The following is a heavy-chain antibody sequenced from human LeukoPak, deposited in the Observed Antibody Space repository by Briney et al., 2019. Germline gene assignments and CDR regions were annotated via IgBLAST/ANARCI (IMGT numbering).Heavy chain of an antibody. D-gene: IGHD1-26*01. Sequence: GGSLRLSCAASGFTFSSYWMHWVRQAPGKGLVWVSRINSDESSTPYADSVKGRFTISRDNAKNTLYLQMNSLRAEDTAVYYCARVKGELNFDYWGQGTLVTVSS. CDR1: GFTFSSYW. J-gene: IGHJ4*02. CDR3: ARVKGELNFDY. CDR2: INSDESST. V-gene: IGHV3-74*01.